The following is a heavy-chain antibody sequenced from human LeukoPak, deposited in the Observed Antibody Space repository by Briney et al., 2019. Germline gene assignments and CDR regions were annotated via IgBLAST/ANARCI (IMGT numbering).Heavy chain of an antibody. CDR3: ARVFSYPLRAPFDP. Sequence: SETLSLTCTVSGGSISSYYWSWIRQPPGKGLEWIGYIFYSGSTNYNPSLKSRVTISVDTSKDQFSLKLSSVTAADTAVYYCARVFSYPLRAPFDPWGQGTLVTVSS. CDR1: GGSISSYY. V-gene: IGHV4-59*01. CDR2: IFYSGST. J-gene: IGHJ5*02. D-gene: IGHD3-3*01.